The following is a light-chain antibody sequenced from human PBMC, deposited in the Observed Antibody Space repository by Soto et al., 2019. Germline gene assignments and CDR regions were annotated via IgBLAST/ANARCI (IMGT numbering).Light chain of an antibody. CDR1: SSDVGAYNY. Sequence: QSVLTQPASVSGYPGQSITISCTGASSDVGAYNYVAWCQQHPGKGPKLLIYDVSNRPSGFSSRFSGSKSGNTASLTISGLRAEDEADYFCSSYTNSSTYVFGTGTKVTVL. V-gene: IGLV2-14*01. CDR2: DVS. J-gene: IGLJ1*01. CDR3: SSYTNSSTYV.